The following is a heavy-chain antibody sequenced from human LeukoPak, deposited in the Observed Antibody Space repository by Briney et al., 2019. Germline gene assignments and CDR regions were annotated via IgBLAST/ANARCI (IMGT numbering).Heavy chain of an antibody. D-gene: IGHD6-19*01. CDR3: ARVGRESSTGWLDY. CDR2: MNTNSGNT. Sequence: ASVKVSCKASGYTFTSYDINWVRQATGEALEWKGWMNTNSGNTGYAQKYQGRVTMTRNTSISTAYMELSSLRSEDTAVYYCARVGRESSTGWLDYWGQGTLVTVSS. CDR1: GYTFTSYD. J-gene: IGHJ4*02. V-gene: IGHV1-8*01.